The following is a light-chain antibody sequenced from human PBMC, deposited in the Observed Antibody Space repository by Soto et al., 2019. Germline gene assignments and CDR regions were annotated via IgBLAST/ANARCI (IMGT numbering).Light chain of an antibody. CDR1: QSVSISY. Sequence: EIVLTQSPGTLSLSPGERATLSCRASQSVSISYIAWYQQKPGQAPSLLIYGASSRATGIPDRFSGSGSGTHFALTLSRLETEDFAVYYCQQYGSSPRTFGQGTKLEIK. CDR3: QQYGSSPRT. CDR2: GAS. J-gene: IGKJ2*01. V-gene: IGKV3-20*01.